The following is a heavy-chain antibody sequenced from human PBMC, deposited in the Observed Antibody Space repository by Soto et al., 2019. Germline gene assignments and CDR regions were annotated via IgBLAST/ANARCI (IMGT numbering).Heavy chain of an antibody. CDR1: GGTFSSYA. J-gene: IGHJ6*02. CDR3: ARDRVAAPPYYYYGMDV. CDR2: IIPIFGTA. V-gene: IGHV1-69*01. Sequence: QVQLVQAGAEVKKPGSSVKVSCKASGGTFSSYAISWVRQAPGQGLEWMGGIIPIFGTANYAQKFQGRVTITVDESTSTAYMELSSLRSEDTAVYYCARDRVAAPPYYYYGMDVWDQGTTVTVSS. D-gene: IGHD6-6*01.